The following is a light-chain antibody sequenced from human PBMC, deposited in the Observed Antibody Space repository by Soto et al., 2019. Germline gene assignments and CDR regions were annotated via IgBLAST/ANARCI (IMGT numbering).Light chain of an antibody. J-gene: IGKJ1*01. V-gene: IGKV1-5*01. CDR1: QTIRRW. CDR3: QHYNSDPWT. Sequence: DLAMTQSPSTLSASVGDRVTITCRASQTIRRWLAWYQQRPGKAPKVLIYDASTLESGVPARFSGSGSETDFTLTISSLQPEDSATYYCQHYNSDPWTFGQGTKVEIK. CDR2: DAS.